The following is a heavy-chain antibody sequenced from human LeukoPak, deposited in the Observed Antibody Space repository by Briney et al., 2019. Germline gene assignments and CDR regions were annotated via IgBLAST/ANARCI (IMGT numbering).Heavy chain of an antibody. D-gene: IGHD3-16*01. J-gene: IGHJ3*02. CDR1: GYTFTNYY. CDR3: TRVSGRLGGPFDI. Sequence: ASVKVSCKASGYTFTNYYMHWVRQAPGQGLEWMGIINPSGGGTSYAQKFQGRVTMTRDTSTSAVYMELSSLRSEDTAVYYCTRVSGRLGGPFDIWGQGTLVTVSS. V-gene: IGHV1-46*01. CDR2: INPSGGGT.